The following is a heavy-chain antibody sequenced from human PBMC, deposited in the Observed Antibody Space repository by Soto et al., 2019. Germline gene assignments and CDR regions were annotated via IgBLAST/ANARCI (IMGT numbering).Heavy chain of an antibody. D-gene: IGHD1-26*01. CDR1: GYTFSSYA. CDR3: ERIQDGIDGSDAYFDF. J-gene: IGHJ4*02. Sequence: QVQLVQSGAEVKEPGASVTASCKASGYTFSSYAIHWLRQAPGQRLEWMGCIKAGNGDTQYSQKFQGRLTIIRDTSATTVYMQLNSLRSEDTAVYYCERIQDGIDGSDAYFDFWGQGALVSVSS. CDR2: IKAGNGDT. V-gene: IGHV1-3*01.